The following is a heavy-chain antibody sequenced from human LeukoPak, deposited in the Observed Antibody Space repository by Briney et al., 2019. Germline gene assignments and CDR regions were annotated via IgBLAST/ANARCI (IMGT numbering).Heavy chain of an antibody. CDR3: ARVATDILTGYLSPLDY. V-gene: IGHV3-7*01. D-gene: IGHD3-9*01. J-gene: IGHJ4*02. CDR1: GFTFSSYW. Sequence: GGSLRLSCAASGFTFSSYWMSWVRQAPGKGLEWVANIKQDGSEKYYVDSVKGRFTISRDNAKNSLYLQMNSLRAEDTAVYYCARVATDILTGYLSPLDYWGQGTLVTVSS. CDR2: IKQDGSEK.